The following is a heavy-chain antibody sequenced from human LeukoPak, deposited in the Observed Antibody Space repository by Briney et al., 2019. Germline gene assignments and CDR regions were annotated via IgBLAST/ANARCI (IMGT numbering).Heavy chain of an antibody. CDR3: ARQVGYSSSSSFDY. Sequence: ALVKVSCKASGYTFTSYGISWVRQAPGQGLEWMGWISAYNGNTNYAQKLQGGVTMTTDTSTSTAYMELRSLRSDDTAVYYCARQVGYSSSSSFDYWGQGTLVTVSS. J-gene: IGHJ4*02. D-gene: IGHD6-6*01. CDR1: GYTFTSYG. V-gene: IGHV1-18*01. CDR2: ISAYNGNT.